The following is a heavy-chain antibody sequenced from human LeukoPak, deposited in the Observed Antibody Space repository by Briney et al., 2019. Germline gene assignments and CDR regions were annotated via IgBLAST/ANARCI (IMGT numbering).Heavy chain of an antibody. J-gene: IGHJ4*02. CDR1: GFTFSNYN. CDR2: VSSSSSYI. V-gene: IGHV3-21*01. Sequence: GGSLRLSCAASGFTFSNYNMNWVRQAPGKGLEWVSSVSSSSSYIYYADSVKGRFTISRDNTKNSLYLQMNSLRAEDTAVYYCAREGPGLSYYFDYWGQGTLVTVSS. CDR3: AREGPGLSYYFDY.